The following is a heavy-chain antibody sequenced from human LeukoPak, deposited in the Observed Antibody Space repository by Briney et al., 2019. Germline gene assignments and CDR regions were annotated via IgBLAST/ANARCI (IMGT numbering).Heavy chain of an antibody. CDR2: IYPGESDT. V-gene: IGHV5-51*01. J-gene: IGHJ6*02. D-gene: IGHD3-3*01. CDR1: GFSFTSYW. Sequence: GESLKISCKGSGFSFTSYWIGWVRQMPGKGLEWMGIIYPGESDTKYSPSLQGQVTISADKSISTAYLQWSSLKASDTAMYYCARVKGMTISGYYYGMDVWGQGTTVTVSS. CDR3: ARVKGMTISGYYYGMDV.